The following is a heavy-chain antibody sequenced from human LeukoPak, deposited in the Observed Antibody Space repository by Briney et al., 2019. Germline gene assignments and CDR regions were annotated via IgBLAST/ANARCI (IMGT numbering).Heavy chain of an antibody. CDR2: IKQDGSEK. V-gene: IGHV3-7*01. Sequence: GGSLRLSCAASGFTFSSYYMSWVRQAPGKGLEWVANIKQDGSEKYYVDSVKGRFTISRDNAKNSLYLQMNSLRAEDTALYYCARGYGAPTYWGQGTLVTVSP. CDR3: ARGYGAPTY. CDR1: GFTFSSYY. J-gene: IGHJ4*02. D-gene: IGHD3-10*01.